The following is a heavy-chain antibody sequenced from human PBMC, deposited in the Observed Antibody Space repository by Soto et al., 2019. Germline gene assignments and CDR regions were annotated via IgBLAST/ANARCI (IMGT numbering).Heavy chain of an antibody. D-gene: IGHD6-13*01. V-gene: IGHV4-59*01. CDR3: ARYLRGSYSSSWTIDY. Sequence: SETLSLTCTVSGCSISSYYWSWIRQPPGKGLEWIGYIYYSGSTNYNPSLKSRDNISVDTSKNQFSLKLSSVTAADTAVYYCARYLRGSYSSSWTIDYWGQGTLVTVSS. CDR2: IYYSGST. CDR1: GCSISSYY. J-gene: IGHJ4*02.